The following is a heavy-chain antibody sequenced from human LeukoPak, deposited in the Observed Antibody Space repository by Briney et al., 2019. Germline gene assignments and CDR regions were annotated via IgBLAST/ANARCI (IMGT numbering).Heavy chain of an antibody. J-gene: IGHJ4*02. CDR3: ATNYYDSSGYFPDFDY. CDR1: GFTFSSYA. Sequence: PGGSLRLSCAASGFTFSSYAMNWVRQAPMKGLEWVSGICGSGRDTYYADSVKGRFTISRDNSKNTLYLQMNSLRADDTAVYYCATNYYDSSGYFPDFDYWGQGAQVSVSS. V-gene: IGHV3-23*01. D-gene: IGHD3-22*01. CDR2: ICGSGRDT.